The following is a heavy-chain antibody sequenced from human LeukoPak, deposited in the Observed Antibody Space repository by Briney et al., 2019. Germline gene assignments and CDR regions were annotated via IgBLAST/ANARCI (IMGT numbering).Heavy chain of an antibody. V-gene: IGHV3-33*01. CDR1: GFSLSNFG. Sequence: PGGSLRLSCAASGFSLSNFGMHWVRQAPGKGLKWVAALLYDGNTKHYADSVKGRFTISRDISKNTFYLQMSSLTAEDTAVYYCARDHRPEIQYYYMDVWGKGTTVAVSS. CDR2: LLYDGNTK. J-gene: IGHJ6*03. D-gene: IGHD1-14*01. CDR3: ARDHRPEIQYYYMDV.